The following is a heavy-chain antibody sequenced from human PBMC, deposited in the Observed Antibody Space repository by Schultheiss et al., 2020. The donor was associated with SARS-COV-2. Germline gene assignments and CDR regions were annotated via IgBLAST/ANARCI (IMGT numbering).Heavy chain of an antibody. J-gene: IGHJ6*02. Sequence: SQTLLLTCTVSGGSISSYYWSWIRQPPGKGLEWIGEINHSGSTNYNPSLKSRVTISVDTSKNQFSLQLNSVTPEDTAVYYCAREAVATIPRVYYYYGMDVWGQGTTVTVSS. CDR1: GGSISSYY. CDR2: INHSGST. CDR3: AREAVATIPRVYYYYGMDV. D-gene: IGHD5-12*01. V-gene: IGHV4-34*01.